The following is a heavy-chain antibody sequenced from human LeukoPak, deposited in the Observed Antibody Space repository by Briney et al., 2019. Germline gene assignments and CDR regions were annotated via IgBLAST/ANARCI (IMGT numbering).Heavy chain of an antibody. V-gene: IGHV3-23*01. CDR3: ARERSFTADYFDY. CDR2: ISGSGGST. CDR1: GFTFSSYA. J-gene: IGHJ4*02. D-gene: IGHD2-21*02. Sequence: GGSLRLSCAASGFTFSSYAMSWVRQAPGKGLEWVSAISGSGGSTYYADSVKGRFTISRDNAKNSLYLQMNSLRAEDTAVYYCARERSFTADYFDYWGQGTLVTVSS.